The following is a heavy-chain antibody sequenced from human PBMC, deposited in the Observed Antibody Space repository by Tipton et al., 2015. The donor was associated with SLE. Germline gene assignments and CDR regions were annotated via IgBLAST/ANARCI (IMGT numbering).Heavy chain of an antibody. CDR3: AREGSGYDSFFDY. Sequence: QLVQSGSELKKPGASVKVSCKASGYTFTSYAMNWVRQAPGQGLEWMGWINPNSGGTNYAQKFQVRVTMTRDTSISTAYMELSRLRSDDTAIYYCAREGSGYDSFFDYWGQGSLLTVSS. D-gene: IGHD5-12*01. CDR1: GYTFTSYA. J-gene: IGHJ4*02. CDR2: INPNSGGT. V-gene: IGHV1-2*02.